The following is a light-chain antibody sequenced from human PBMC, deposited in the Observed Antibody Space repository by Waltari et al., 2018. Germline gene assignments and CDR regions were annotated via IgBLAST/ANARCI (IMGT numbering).Light chain of an antibody. CDR3: NSYTTSSTVV. CDR2: DVS. V-gene: IGLV2-14*03. Sequence: QSALTQPASVSGSPGQSITISCTGTRIDIGTYNYVSWYQQHPGKAPKLVIFDVSNRPSGVSDRFSGSKSGDTASLTISGLQAEDEADYYCNSYTTSSTVVFGGGTTLTVL. J-gene: IGLJ2*01. CDR1: RIDIGTYNY.